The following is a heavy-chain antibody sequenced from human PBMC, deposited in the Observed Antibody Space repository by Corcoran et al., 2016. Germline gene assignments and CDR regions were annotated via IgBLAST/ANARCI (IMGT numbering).Heavy chain of an antibody. D-gene: IGHD3-16*02. CDR2: IYPGDSDI. J-gene: IGHJ6*02. CDR1: GYSFTSYW. CDR3: ARHLWHDYVWGSYRYNYGMDV. Sequence: EVQLVQSGAEVKKPGESLKISCKGSGYSFTSYWIGWVRQMPGKGLEWMGIIYPGDSDIRYSPSFQGQVTISADKSISTAYLQWSSLKASDTAMDYCARHLWHDYVWGSYRYNYGMDVWGQGTTVSVSS. V-gene: IGHV5-51*01.